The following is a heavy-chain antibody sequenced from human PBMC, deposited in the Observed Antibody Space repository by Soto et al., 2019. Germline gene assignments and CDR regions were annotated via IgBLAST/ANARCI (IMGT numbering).Heavy chain of an antibody. V-gene: IGHV1-8*01. CDR3: ARGIKYGAYSRWFDP. CDR2: MNPNSGNT. D-gene: IGHD4-17*01. CDR1: GYTFTSYD. Sequence: ASVKVSCKASGYTFTSYDINWVRPATGQGLEYLGWMNPNSGNTGYVQKFQGRVTMTRGTSISTAYMELSSLRSEDSAVYFCARGIKYGAYSRWFDPWGQGTLVTVSS. J-gene: IGHJ5*02.